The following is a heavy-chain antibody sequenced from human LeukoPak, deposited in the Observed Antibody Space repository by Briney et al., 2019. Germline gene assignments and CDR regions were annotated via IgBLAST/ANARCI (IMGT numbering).Heavy chain of an antibody. V-gene: IGHV1-2*02. CDR2: INPNSGGT. CDR3: ARDLRATIFGVVIIGFAY. D-gene: IGHD3-3*01. J-gene: IGHJ4*02. Sequence: ASVKVSCKASGYTFTGYYMHWVRQAPGQGLEWMGWINPNSGGTNYAQKFQGRVTMTTDTSTSTAYMELRSLRSDDTAVYYCARDLRATIFGVVIIGFAYWGQGTLVTVSS. CDR1: GYTFTGYY.